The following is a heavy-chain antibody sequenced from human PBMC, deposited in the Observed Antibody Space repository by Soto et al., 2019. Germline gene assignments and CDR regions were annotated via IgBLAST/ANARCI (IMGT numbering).Heavy chain of an antibody. CDR1: GFTFSSYW. V-gene: IGHV3-74*01. J-gene: IGHJ6*02. D-gene: IGHD3-16*01. CDR2: INSDGSST. Sequence: EVQLVESGGGLVQPGGSLRLSCAASGFTFSSYWMHWVLQAPGKGLVWVSRINSDGSSTSYADSVKGRFTISRDNAKNTLYLQMNSLRAEDTAVYYCARGLKGYYGVDVWGQGTTVTVSS. CDR3: ARGLKGYYGVDV.